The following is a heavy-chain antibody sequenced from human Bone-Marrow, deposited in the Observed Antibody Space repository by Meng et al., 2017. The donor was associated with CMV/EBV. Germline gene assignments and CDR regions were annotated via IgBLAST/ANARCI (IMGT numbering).Heavy chain of an antibody. CDR3: ARDCSGGSCYYDYYYYYGMDV. CDR1: GFTFSDYY. V-gene: IGHV3-11*01. J-gene: IGHJ6*02. Sequence: GESLKISCAASGFTFSDYYMSWIRQAPGKGLEWVSYISSSGSTIYYADSVKGRFTISRDNAKNSLYLQMNSLRAEDTAVYYCARDCSGGSCYYDYYYYYGMDVWGQGTTVTVSS. CDR2: ISSSGSTI. D-gene: IGHD2-15*01.